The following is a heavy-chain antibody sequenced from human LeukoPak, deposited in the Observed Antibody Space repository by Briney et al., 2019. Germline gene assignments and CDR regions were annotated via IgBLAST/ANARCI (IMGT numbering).Heavy chain of an antibody. D-gene: IGHD1-26*01. Sequence: GGSLRLSCAASGFTFSDYAMSWARQAPGKGLEWVSTITGSGGTTYYADSVKGRFTTSRDNSKNTLYLQMISLRTEDTAVYYCAEEVGSTYPTFDYWGQGALVTVSS. CDR3: AEEVGSTYPTFDY. CDR1: GFTFSDYA. V-gene: IGHV3-23*01. J-gene: IGHJ4*02. CDR2: ITGSGGTT.